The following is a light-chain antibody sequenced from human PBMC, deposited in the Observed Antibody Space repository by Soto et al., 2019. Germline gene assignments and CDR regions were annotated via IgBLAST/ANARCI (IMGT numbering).Light chain of an antibody. J-gene: IGLJ3*02. CDR3: GSFTTSRIWV. V-gene: IGLV2-14*01. Sequence: QSVLTQPASGSGSPGQSITVSCTGSSSDFGADKYVSWYQQQPGKGPNLLIYGVNSRPSGISNRFSGSKSGNTASLTISGLQVEDEAEYFCGSFTTSRIWVFGGGTKVTVL. CDR1: SSDFGADKY. CDR2: GVN.